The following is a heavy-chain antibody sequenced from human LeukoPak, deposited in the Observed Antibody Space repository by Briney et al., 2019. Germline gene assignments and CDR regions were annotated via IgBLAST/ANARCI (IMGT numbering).Heavy chain of an antibody. CDR3: AKASMIVVAPNDAFDI. Sequence: GRSLRLSRAASGFTFSSYGMHWVRQAPGKGLEWVAVISYDGSNKYYADSVKGRFTISRDNSKNTLYLQMNSLRAEDTAVYYCAKASMIVVAPNDAFDIWGQGTMVTVSS. CDR2: ISYDGSNK. D-gene: IGHD3-22*01. V-gene: IGHV3-30*18. J-gene: IGHJ3*02. CDR1: GFTFSSYG.